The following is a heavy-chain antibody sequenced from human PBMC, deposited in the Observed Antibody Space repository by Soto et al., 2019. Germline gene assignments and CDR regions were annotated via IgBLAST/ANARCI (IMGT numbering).Heavy chain of an antibody. CDR2: ISSIYSTI. CDR1: GFTFSSYS. CDR3: ARVPSRGGGDSHVLYGMDV. J-gene: IGHJ6*02. Sequence: EVQLVESGEGLVQPGGSLRLSCEASGFTFSSYSMNWVRQAPGKGLEWVSYISSIYSTIYYADSVKGRFTISRDNAKNSLYLQMNSLRDEDTAVYYCARVPSRGGGDSHVLYGMDVWGQGTTVTVSS. D-gene: IGHD2-21*02. V-gene: IGHV3-48*02.